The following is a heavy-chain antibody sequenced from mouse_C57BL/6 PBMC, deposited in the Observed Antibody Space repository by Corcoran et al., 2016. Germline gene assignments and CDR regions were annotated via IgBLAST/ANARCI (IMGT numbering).Heavy chain of an antibody. Sequence: EVQLQQSGPEVVKPGASVKISCKASGYTFTDYYMKWMKQSHGKSLEWIGDINPNNGGTSYNQKFKGKATLTVDKSSSTAYMELRSLTSEDSAVYYCAREGWLPLDYWGQGTTLTVSS. D-gene: IGHD2-3*01. CDR2: INPNNGGT. J-gene: IGHJ2*01. V-gene: IGHV1-26*01. CDR3: AREGWLPLDY. CDR1: GYTFTDYY.